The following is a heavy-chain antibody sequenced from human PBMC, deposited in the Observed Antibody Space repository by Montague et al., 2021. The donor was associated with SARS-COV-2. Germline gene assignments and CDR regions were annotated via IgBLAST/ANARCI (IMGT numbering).Heavy chain of an antibody. D-gene: IGHD3-16*01. CDR3: AREYRIELWQTNWYFGL. CDR1: GGSISGYY. J-gene: IGHJ2*01. CDR2: IYHSGNT. V-gene: IGHV4-59*01. Sequence: SETLSLTCSVSGGSISGYYWSWIRQPPGKGLEWIGYIYHSGNTKYNPSLKSRVSISVDTSKNRFSLRLSSVTAAGMAVYYCAREYRIELWQTNWYFGLWGRGTLVTVSS.